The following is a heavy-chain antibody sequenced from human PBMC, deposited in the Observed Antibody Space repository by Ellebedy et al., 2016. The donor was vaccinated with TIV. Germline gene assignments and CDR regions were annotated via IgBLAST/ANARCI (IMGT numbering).Heavy chain of an antibody. CDR2: VSSSSSTI. CDR1: GFTFSSYS. J-gene: IGHJ3*02. V-gene: IGHV3-48*01. CDR3: ARDKGEWELLHAFDI. D-gene: IGHD1-26*01. Sequence: PGGSLRLSCAASGFTFSSYSMNWVRQAPGKGLEWVSYVSSSSSTIYYADSVKGRFTISRDNSKNTLYLQMNSLRAEDTAVYYCARDKGEWELLHAFDIWGQGTMVTVSS.